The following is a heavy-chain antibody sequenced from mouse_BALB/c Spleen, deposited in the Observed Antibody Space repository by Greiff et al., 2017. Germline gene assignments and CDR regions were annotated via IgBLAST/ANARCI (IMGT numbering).Heavy chain of an antibody. CDR1: GFNIKDTY. CDR2: IDPANGNT. CDR3: ARQLGRSYAMDY. V-gene: IGHV14-3*02. J-gene: IGHJ4*01. D-gene: IGHD3-1*01. Sequence: EVQLHQSGAELVKPGASVKLSCTASGFNIKDTYMHWVKQRPEQGLEWIGRIDPANGNTKYDPKFQGKATITADTSSNTAYLQLSSLTSEDTAVYYCARQLGRSYAMDYWGQGTSVTVSS.